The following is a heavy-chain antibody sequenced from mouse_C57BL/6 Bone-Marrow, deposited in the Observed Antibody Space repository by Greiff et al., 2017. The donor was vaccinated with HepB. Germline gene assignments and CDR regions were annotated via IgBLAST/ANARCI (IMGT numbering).Heavy chain of an antibody. CDR2: IYPGDGDT. Sequence: QVQLQQSGPELVKPGASVKISCKASGYAFSSSWMNWVKQRPGKGLEWIGRIYPGDGDTNYNGKFKGKATLTADKSSSTAYMQLSSLTSEDSAVYFCARGRNGYDGAWFAYWGQGTLVTVSA. CDR3: ARGRNGYDGAWFAY. J-gene: IGHJ3*01. CDR1: GYAFSSSW. V-gene: IGHV1-82*01. D-gene: IGHD2-2*01.